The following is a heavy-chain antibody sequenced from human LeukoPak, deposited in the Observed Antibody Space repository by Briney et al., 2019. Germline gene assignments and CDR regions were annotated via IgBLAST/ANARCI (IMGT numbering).Heavy chain of an antibody. Sequence: PSETLSLTCTVSGGSISSSGYYWGWIRQPPGKGLEWIGSIHYSGSTYYNPSLKSRVTISVDTSKNQFSLKLSSVTAADAAVYYCARAFRGEGDAFDIWGQGTMVTVSS. V-gene: IGHV4-39*07. CDR2: IHYSGST. J-gene: IGHJ3*02. CDR3: ARAFRGEGDAFDI. CDR1: GGSISSSGYY.